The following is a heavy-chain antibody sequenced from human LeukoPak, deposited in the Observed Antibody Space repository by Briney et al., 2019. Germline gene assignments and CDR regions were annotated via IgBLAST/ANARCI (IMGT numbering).Heavy chain of an antibody. Sequence: SETLSLTCTVSGGSISSYYWSWIRQPPGNTLEWIGYIYYSGSTYYNPSLKSRVTISVDTSKNQFSLKLSSVTAADTAVYYCARGVDIVAPSYGAFDIWGQGTMVTVSS. CDR2: IYYSGST. CDR1: GGSISSYY. J-gene: IGHJ3*02. D-gene: IGHD5-12*01. CDR3: ARGVDIVAPSYGAFDI. V-gene: IGHV4-59*08.